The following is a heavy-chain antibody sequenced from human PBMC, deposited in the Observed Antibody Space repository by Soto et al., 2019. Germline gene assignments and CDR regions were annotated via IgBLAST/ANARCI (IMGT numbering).Heavy chain of an antibody. D-gene: IGHD2-15*01. J-gene: IGHJ5*02. V-gene: IGHV1-8*01. CDR2: MNPNSGNT. CDR1: GYTFTSYD. Sequence: ASVKVSCKASGYTFTSYDINWVRQATGQGLEWMGWMNPNSGNTGYAQKFQGRVTMTRNTSISTAYMELSSLRSEDTAVYYCARGKRVCSGGSCYSHWFDPWGQGTLVTVSS. CDR3: ARGKRVCSGGSCYSHWFDP.